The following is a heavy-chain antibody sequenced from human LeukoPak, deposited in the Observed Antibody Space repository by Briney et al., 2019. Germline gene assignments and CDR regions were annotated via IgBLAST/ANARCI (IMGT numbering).Heavy chain of an antibody. J-gene: IGHJ4*02. CDR3: VADLGDYADF. CDR1: GFTFSRYW. CDR2: IKTDGTYT. V-gene: IGHV3-74*01. Sequence: PGGSLRLSCAASGFTFSRYWMHWVRQAPGEGLVWVSRIKTDGTYTSNADSVKGRFTISRDNAKSTLYLQMNSLKVEDTAVYYCVADLGDYADFLGQGTLVTVSS.